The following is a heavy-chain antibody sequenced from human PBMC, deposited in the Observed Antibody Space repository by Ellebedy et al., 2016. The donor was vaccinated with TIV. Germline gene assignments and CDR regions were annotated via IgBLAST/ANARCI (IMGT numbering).Heavy chain of an antibody. Sequence: SETLSLTXTVSGGSISSGGYYWGWIRQPPGGGLEWIGTFYSGGTSYYNPSLMSRITMSVDTSKDQFSLRLSSVSAADTAIYYCGRDGPPWGQGVLVTVSS. CDR3: GRDGPP. CDR1: GGSISSGGYY. V-gene: IGHV4-39*07. CDR2: FYSGGTS. J-gene: IGHJ5*02.